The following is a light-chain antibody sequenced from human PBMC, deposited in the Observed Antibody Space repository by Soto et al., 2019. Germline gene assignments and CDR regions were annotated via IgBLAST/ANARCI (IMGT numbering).Light chain of an antibody. CDR2: GAS. V-gene: IGKV3-20*01. Sequence: EGVLTQSPGTLSLSPGERATLSCRASQSVSSSYLAWYQQKPGQAPRLLIYGASTRATGIPDRFSASGSGTDFTLTISGLEPEDFAVYYCQQYGSSLITFGQGTRLESK. CDR1: QSVSSSY. CDR3: QQYGSSLIT. J-gene: IGKJ5*01.